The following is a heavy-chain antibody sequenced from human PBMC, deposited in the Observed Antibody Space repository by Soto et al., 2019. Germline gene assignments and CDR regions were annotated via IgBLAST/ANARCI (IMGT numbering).Heavy chain of an antibody. V-gene: IGHV1-46*01. J-gene: IGHJ6*02. D-gene: IGHD5-18*01. Sequence: GASVKVSCKASGYTFTSYYMHWVRQAPGQGLEWMGIINPSGGSTSYAQKFQGRVTMTRDTSTSTVYMELSSLRSEDTAVYYCARDGGYSYGLYYYYYYGMDVWGQGTTVTVSS. CDR1: GYTFTSYY. CDR2: INPSGGST. CDR3: ARDGGYSYGLYYYYYYGMDV.